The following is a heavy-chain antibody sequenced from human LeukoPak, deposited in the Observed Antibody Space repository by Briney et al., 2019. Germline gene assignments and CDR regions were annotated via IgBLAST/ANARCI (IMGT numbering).Heavy chain of an antibody. V-gene: IGHV3-23*01. CDR1: GFIFSNAW. CDR2: ISGSGGST. D-gene: IGHD6-13*01. J-gene: IGHJ4*02. CDR3: TKDGGTGDSSSWFY. Sequence: GGSLRLSCVASGFIFSNAWMSWVRQAPGKGLEWVSGISGSGGSTYYGDSVKGRFTISRDKSTNTLYLQMNSLRADDTAVYYCTKDGGTGDSSSWFYWGQGTLVTVSS.